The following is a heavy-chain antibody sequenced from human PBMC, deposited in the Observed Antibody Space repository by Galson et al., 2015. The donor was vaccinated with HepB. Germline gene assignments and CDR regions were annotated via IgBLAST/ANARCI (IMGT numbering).Heavy chain of an antibody. V-gene: IGHV4-31*03. D-gene: IGHD2-8*02. Sequence: TLSLTCTVSGGSISSGGYYWSWIRQHPGKGLEWIGYIYYSGSTYYNPSLKSRVTISVDTSKNQFSLKLSSVTAADTAVYYCAREVTGGWSGPDYWGQGTLVTVSS. CDR3: AREVTGGWSGPDY. J-gene: IGHJ4*02. CDR2: IYYSGST. CDR1: GGSISSGGYY.